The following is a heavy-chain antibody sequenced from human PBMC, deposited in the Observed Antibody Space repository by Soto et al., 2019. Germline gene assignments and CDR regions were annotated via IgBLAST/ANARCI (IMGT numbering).Heavy chain of an antibody. Sequence: QVQLVQSGAEVKKPGPSVKVSCKASGGTFSSYAISWVRQAPGQGLEWMGGINPLFGTADYAQKFQGRVTITADESTSTAYMERSSLRSEDTAVYYCARYPSDYDYYGMDVWGQGTTVTVSS. J-gene: IGHJ6*02. CDR2: INPLFGTA. CDR1: GGTFSSYA. CDR3: ARYPSDYDYYGMDV. V-gene: IGHV1-69*12.